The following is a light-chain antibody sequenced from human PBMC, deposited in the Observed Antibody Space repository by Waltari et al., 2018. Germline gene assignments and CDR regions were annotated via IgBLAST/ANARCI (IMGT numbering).Light chain of an antibody. CDR3: SSYTTSTTL. V-gene: IGLV2-14*01. CDR2: DVS. Sequence: QSALTHPASVSGSPGQSLTISCTGTRSDGGGYNSVSWYQQHPGKAPKLIIYDVSQRPSGVSNRFSASKSGNTASLAISGLQAEDEADYYCSSYTTSTTLFGGGTKLTVL. CDR1: RSDGGGYNS. J-gene: IGLJ2*01.